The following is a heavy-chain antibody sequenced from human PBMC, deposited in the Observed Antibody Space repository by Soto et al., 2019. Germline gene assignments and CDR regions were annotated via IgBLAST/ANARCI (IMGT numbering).Heavy chain of an antibody. D-gene: IGHD2-21*02. CDR3: ARDPPTVPKLAYCGGDCYN. CDR2: IIPILGIA. V-gene: IGHV1-69*08. J-gene: IGHJ4*02. Sequence: QVQLVQSGAEVKKPGSSVKVSCKASGGTFSSYTISWVRQAPGQGLEWMGRIIPILGIANYAQKFQGRVTITADKSTSTAYMERSRLRSEDTAVYYCARDPPTVPKLAYCGGDCYNWGQGTLVTVSS. CDR1: GGTFSSYT.